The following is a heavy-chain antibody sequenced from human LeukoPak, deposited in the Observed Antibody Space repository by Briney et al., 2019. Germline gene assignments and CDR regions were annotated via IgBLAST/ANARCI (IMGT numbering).Heavy chain of an antibody. CDR3: SRESGAFSPFGY. D-gene: IGHD1-26*01. CDR2: ISLSGVT. J-gene: IGHJ4*02. Sequence: PSEPLSLTCTVSGGSISSSDYCWGWIRQPPGQGLEWIGEISLSGVTNYNPSLKSRVTMSLDRSKNHLSLTLTSVTAADTAVYYCSRESGAFSPFGYWGQGTLVTVSS. CDR1: GGSISSSDYC. V-gene: IGHV4-39*07.